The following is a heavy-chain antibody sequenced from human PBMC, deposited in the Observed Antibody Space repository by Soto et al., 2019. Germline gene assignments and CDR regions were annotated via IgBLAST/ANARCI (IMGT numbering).Heavy chain of an antibody. CDR1: GFTFSSYS. Sequence: EVQLVESGGGLVKPGGSLRLSCAASGFTFSSYSMNWVRQAPGQGLEWVSSISSSSSYIYYADSVKGRFTISRDNAKNSLYLQMNSLRAEDTAVYYCARGSIAAVPEYSSSRYGMDVWGQGTTVTVSS. V-gene: IGHV3-21*01. CDR3: ARGSIAAVPEYSSSRYGMDV. CDR2: ISSSSSYI. D-gene: IGHD6-6*01. J-gene: IGHJ6*02.